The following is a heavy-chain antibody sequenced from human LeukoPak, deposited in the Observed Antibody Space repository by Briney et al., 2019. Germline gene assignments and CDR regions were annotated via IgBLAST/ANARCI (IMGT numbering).Heavy chain of an antibody. D-gene: IGHD6-19*01. Sequence: GSLRLSWAASGFTFRSYAIYWVRQAPGKGLEGVSGISGSSGETYFADSVKGRFTIYRDNSKNTVFLQMDSLRADDTAVYYCAKTTAGYSSGRYPGWPIDYWGQGTLVTVSS. CDR3: AKTTAGYSSGRYPGWPIDY. J-gene: IGHJ4*02. CDR2: ISGSSGET. CDR1: GFTFRSYA. V-gene: IGHV3-23*01.